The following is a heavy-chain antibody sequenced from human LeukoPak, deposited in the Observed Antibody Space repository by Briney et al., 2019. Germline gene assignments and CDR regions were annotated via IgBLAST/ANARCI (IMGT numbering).Heavy chain of an antibody. CDR2: ITVNGRGT. J-gene: IGHJ3*02. CDR3: AQDPNGDYVGAFDS. Sequence: GGSLRLSCAPSTFTINIYAMTWVRQAPGKGLEWVSSITVNGRGTSYADSVKGRFTISRDNSKNTLYLQMNSLRAEDTAIYYCAQDPNGDYVGAFDSWDQGTMVTVSS. V-gene: IGHV3-23*01. CDR1: TFTINIYA. D-gene: IGHD4-17*01.